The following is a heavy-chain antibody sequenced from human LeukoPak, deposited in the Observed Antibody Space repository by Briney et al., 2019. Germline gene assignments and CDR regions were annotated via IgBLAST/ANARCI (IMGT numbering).Heavy chain of an antibody. Sequence: GGSLRLSCAASGFTFSSYSMNWVRQAPGKGLEWVSSISSSSSYIYYADSVKGRFTISRDNAKNSLYLQMNSLRAEDTAVYYCARDLMDLGAFDIWGQGTMVTVSS. CDR3: ARDLMDLGAFDI. D-gene: IGHD2-8*01. V-gene: IGHV3-21*01. CDR2: ISSSSSYI. J-gene: IGHJ3*02. CDR1: GFTFSSYS.